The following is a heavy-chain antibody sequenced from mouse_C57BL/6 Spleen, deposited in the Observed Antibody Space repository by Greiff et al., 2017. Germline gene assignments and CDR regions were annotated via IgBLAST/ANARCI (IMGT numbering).Heavy chain of an antibody. CDR3: AYAGAMDY. D-gene: IGHD6-5*01. CDR2: IDPSDSYT. J-gene: IGHJ4*01. CDR1: GYTFTSYW. Sequence: VQLQQPGAELVKPGASVKLSCKASGYTFTSYWMQWVKQRPGQGLEWIGEIDPSDSYTNYNQKFKGKATLTVDTSSSTAYMQLSSLTSEDSAVYYCAYAGAMDYWGQGTSVTVSS. V-gene: IGHV1-50*01.